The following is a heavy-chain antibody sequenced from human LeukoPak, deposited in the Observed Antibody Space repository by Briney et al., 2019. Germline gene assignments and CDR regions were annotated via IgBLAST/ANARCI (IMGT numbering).Heavy chain of an antibody. D-gene: IGHD4-17*01. V-gene: IGHV3-15*01. Sequence: PGGSLRLSCAASGFTFSNAWMSWVRQAPGKGLEWVGRIKSKTDGGTTDYAAPVKGRFTISRDDSTNTLYLQMNSLKTEDTAVYYCTTDEDDYGYENFDYWGQGTLVTVSS. CDR3: TTDEDDYGYENFDY. CDR1: GFTFSNAW. J-gene: IGHJ4*02. CDR2: IKSKTDGGTT.